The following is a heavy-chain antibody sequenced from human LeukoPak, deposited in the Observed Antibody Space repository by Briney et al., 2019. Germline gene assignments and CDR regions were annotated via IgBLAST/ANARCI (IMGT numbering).Heavy chain of an antibody. V-gene: IGHV3-23*01. CDR2: INGGGDIT. D-gene: IGHD6-19*01. Sequence: GGSLRLSCEGSRYSFDSYAMTWVRQAPVKGLEWVSSINGGGDITYYAESVKGRFTVSRDNSKNTLFLQMNSLRAEDTAVCTGWFFGFWGQGSLVTVSS. CDR1: RYSFDSYA. CDR3: WFFGF. J-gene: IGHJ4*02.